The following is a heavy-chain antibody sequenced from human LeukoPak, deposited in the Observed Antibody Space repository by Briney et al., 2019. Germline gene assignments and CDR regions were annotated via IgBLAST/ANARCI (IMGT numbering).Heavy chain of an antibody. D-gene: IGHD3-10*01. J-gene: IGHJ5*02. V-gene: IGHV4-34*01. Sequence: SETLSLTCAVYGGSFSGYYWSWIRQPPGKGLEWIGEINHSGSTNYNPSLKSRVTISVDTSKNQFSLKLSSVTAADTAVYYCARGFGVRVWFDPWGQGTLVTVSS. CDR3: ARGFGVRVWFDP. CDR2: INHSGST. CDR1: GGSFSGYY.